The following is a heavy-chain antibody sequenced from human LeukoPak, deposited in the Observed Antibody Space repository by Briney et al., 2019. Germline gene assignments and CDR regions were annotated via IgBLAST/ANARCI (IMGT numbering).Heavy chain of an antibody. D-gene: IGHD2-2*01. J-gene: IGHJ4*02. CDR1: GGSISGYY. CDR3: ARLQDCSRTSCYVGN. Sequence: PSETLSLTCTVSGGSISGYYWGWIRQPAGKGLEWIGLIYTIGNTNYNPSLKSRVTISVDNSKNQFSLKLSSMTAADTAVYYCARLQDCSRTSCYVGNWGQGTLVTVSS. CDR2: IYTIGNT. V-gene: IGHV4-4*07.